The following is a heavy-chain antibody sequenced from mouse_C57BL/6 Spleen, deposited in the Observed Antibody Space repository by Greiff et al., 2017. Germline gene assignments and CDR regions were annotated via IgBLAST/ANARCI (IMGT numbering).Heavy chain of an antibody. D-gene: IGHD4-1*01. CDR1: GFTFSDYY. J-gene: IGHJ2*01. V-gene: IGHV5-12*01. Sequence: DVKLVEFGGGLVQPGGSLKLSCAASGFTFSDYYMYWVRQTPEKRLEWVAYISNGGGSTYYPDTVKGRFTISRDNAKNTLYLQMSRLKSEDTAMYYCARQGVGRGGYFDYWGQGTTLTVSS. CDR2: ISNGGGST. CDR3: ARQGVGRGGYFDY.